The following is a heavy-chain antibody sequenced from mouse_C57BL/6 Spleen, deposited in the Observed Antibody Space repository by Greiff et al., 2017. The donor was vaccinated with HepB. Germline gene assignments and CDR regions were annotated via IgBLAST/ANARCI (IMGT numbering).Heavy chain of an antibody. CDR3: AREDYCGSGYDY. CDR2: ISGGGGNT. CDR1: GFTFSSYT. J-gene: IGHJ3*01. D-gene: IGHD1-1*01. Sequence: EVKVVESGGGLVKPGGSLKLSCAASGFTFSSYTMSWVRQTPEKRLEWVATISGGGGNTYYPDSVKGRFTISRDNAKNTLYLQMSSLRSEDTAVYYCAREDYCGSGYDYWGQGTLVTVSA. V-gene: IGHV5-9*04.